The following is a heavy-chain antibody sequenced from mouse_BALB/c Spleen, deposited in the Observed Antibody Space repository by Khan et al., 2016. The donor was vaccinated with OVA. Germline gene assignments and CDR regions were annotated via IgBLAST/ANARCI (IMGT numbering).Heavy chain of an antibody. J-gene: IGHJ3*01. D-gene: IGHD2-2*01. CDR2: IDPSDSET. Sequence: QVQLKQSGAELVRPGASVKLSCKASGYTFTTSGMNWVKQRPGQGLEWIGMIDPSDSETHYNQMFKVKDTLTVDKFSRTAYMQLTNLTSEDSAVYYCARREKYGYDPSWFAYWGQGTLVTVSS. V-gene: IGHV1-61*01. CDR1: GYTFTTSG. CDR3: ARREKYGYDPSWFAY.